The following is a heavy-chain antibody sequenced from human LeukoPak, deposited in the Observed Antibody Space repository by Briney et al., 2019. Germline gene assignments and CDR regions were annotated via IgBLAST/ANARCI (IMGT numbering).Heavy chain of an antibody. J-gene: IGHJ4*02. Sequence: GGSLRLSCAASGFTVSSKYMSWVRQAPGKGLEWVSAIYSGGSTYYADSVKGRFTISRDNSKNTLYLQMNSLRAEDTAVYYCARDGYSSSWYFDYWGQGTLVTVSS. V-gene: IGHV3-66*01. D-gene: IGHD6-13*01. CDR2: IYSGGST. CDR1: GFTVSSKY. CDR3: ARDGYSSSWYFDY.